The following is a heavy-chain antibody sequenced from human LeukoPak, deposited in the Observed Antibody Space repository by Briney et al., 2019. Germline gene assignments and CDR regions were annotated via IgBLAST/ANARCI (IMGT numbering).Heavy chain of an antibody. V-gene: IGHV3-23*01. CDR1: GFTFSSYV. Sequence: GGSLRLSCAASGFTFSSYVMSWVRRAPGKGLEWVSTIGGSGGSTYYADSVKGRFTISRDNSKNTLYLQMNSLRAEDTAVYYCAKREVAEYYFDYWGQGTLVTVSS. D-gene: IGHD2-15*01. CDR3: AKREVAEYYFDY. CDR2: IGGSGGST. J-gene: IGHJ4*02.